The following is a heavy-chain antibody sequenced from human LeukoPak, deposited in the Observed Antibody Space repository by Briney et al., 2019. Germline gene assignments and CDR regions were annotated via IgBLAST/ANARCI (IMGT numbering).Heavy chain of an antibody. CDR3: ARDWGAIVRFDY. CDR2: IKQDGREK. D-gene: IGHD3-16*01. V-gene: IGHV3-7*01. J-gene: IGHJ4*02. CDR1: GFTVSSYW. Sequence: PGGSLRLSCAASGFTVSSYWMNWVRQAPGKGREWVANIKQDGREKYYVDSVKGPFTISRDNAKNSLYLQMNSLRAEDTAVYYCARDWGAIVRFDYWGQGTLVTVSS.